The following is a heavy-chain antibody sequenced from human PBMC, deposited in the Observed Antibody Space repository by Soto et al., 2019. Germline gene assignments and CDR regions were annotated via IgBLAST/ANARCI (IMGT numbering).Heavy chain of an antibody. J-gene: IGHJ4*02. V-gene: IGHV4-59*08. CDR3: ARHKATVTTYFDY. D-gene: IGHD4-17*01. CDR2: IYYSGST. Sequence: SETLSLTCTVSVGSISSYYWSWIRQPPGKGLEWIGYIYYSGSTNYNPSLKSRVTISVDTSKNQFSLKLSSVTAADTAVYYCARHKATVTTYFDYWGQGTLVTVSS. CDR1: VGSISSYY.